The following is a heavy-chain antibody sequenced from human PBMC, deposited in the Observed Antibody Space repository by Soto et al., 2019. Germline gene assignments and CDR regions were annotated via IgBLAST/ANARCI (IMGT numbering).Heavy chain of an antibody. CDR3: ARGRGYSYGYRTRAYFDY. D-gene: IGHD5-18*01. CDR1: GGSFSCYY. J-gene: IGHJ4*02. V-gene: IGHV4-34*01. Sequence: PSETLSLTCAVYGGSFSCYYWSWIRQPPGKGLEWIGEINHSGSTNYNPSLKSRVTISVDTSKNQFSLKLSSVTAADTAVYYCARGRGYSYGYRTRAYFDYWGQGTLVTVSS. CDR2: INHSGST.